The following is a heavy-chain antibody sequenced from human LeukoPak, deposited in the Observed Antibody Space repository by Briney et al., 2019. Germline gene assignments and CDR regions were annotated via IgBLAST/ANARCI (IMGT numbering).Heavy chain of an antibody. Sequence: GGSLRLSCAATGFNVSSNQMSWVRQAPGKGLEWVSVIYSGGSTQYADSVKGRFTISRDNSKNTLYLQVNSLRAEDTAVYYCAKFSTVSSGSYYDFDYWGQGTLVTVSS. CDR3: AKFSTVSSGSYYDFDY. J-gene: IGHJ4*02. CDR1: GFNVSSNQ. CDR2: IYSGGST. V-gene: IGHV3-53*01. D-gene: IGHD1-26*01.